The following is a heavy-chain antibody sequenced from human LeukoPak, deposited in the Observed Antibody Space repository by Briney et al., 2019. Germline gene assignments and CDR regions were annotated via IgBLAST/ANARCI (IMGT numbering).Heavy chain of an antibody. D-gene: IGHD7-27*01. CDR3: AKDGGLWVSAHWGDS. J-gene: IGHJ4*02. Sequence: GGSLRLSCAASGFTFSSYTMSWVRQAPGKGLEWVSTITTSDGNTYYADSVKGRFTVSRDNSKNTLFLQMNRLRAEDTAVYYCAKDGGLWVSAHWGDSWGRGTLVTVSS. CDR1: GFTFSSYT. V-gene: IGHV3-23*01. CDR2: ITTSDGNT.